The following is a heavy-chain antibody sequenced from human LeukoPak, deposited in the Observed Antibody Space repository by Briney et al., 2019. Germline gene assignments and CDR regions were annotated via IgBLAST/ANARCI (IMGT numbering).Heavy chain of an antibody. CDR3: AKEHTSGRPS. J-gene: IGHJ4*02. V-gene: IGHV3-15*01. CDR2: IKSKTDGGTT. Sequence: GGSLRLSCAASGFTFSNAWMSWVRQAPGKGLEWVGRIKSKTDGGTTDYAAPVKGRFTISRDDSKNTLYLQMNSLRVEDTAIYYCAKEHTSGRPSWGQGTLVTVSS. D-gene: IGHD3-10*01. CDR1: GFTFSNAW.